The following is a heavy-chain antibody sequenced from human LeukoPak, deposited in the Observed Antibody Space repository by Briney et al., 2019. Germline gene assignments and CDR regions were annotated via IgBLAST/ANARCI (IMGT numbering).Heavy chain of an antibody. V-gene: IGHV4-34*01. J-gene: IGHJ4*02. D-gene: IGHD3-3*01. Sequence: SETLSLTCAVYGGSFSGYYWSWIRQPPGKGLEWIGEIDHSGSTNYNPSLKSRVTISVDTSKNQFSLKLSSVTAADTAVYYCARRSGPFGVVIKRSSHGPIGYWGQGTLVTVSS. CDR3: ARRSGPFGVVIKRSSHGPIGY. CDR1: GGSFSGYY. CDR2: IDHSGST.